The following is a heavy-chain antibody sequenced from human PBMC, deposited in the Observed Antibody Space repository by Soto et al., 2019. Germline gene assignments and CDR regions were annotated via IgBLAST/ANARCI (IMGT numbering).Heavy chain of an antibody. D-gene: IGHD4-17*01. V-gene: IGHV3-23*01. CDR3: ARGSAYSDYDLEY. J-gene: IGHJ4*02. Sequence: EVQLLESGGGLVQPGGSLRLSCAASGFTFGSSAMYWVRQAPGKGLEWVSSISASGGSTDYAGSVKGRFTISRDSSKNTLYLQMNSLRAEDTAVYYCARGSAYSDYDLEYWGQGTLVTVSS. CDR2: ISASGGST. CDR1: GFTFGSSA.